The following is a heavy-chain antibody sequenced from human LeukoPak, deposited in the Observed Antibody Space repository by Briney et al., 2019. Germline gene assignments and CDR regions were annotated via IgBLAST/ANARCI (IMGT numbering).Heavy chain of an antibody. CDR1: GGTFSSYA. J-gene: IGHJ6*02. Sequence: SVKVSCKASGGTFSSYAISWVRQAPGQGLEWMGGIIPIFGTANYAQKFQGRVTITADESTSTAYMELSSLRSEDTAVYYCARGYSYGSDYYYGMDVWGQGTTVTVSS. D-gene: IGHD5-18*01. CDR2: IIPIFGTA. CDR3: ARGYSYGSDYYYGMDV. V-gene: IGHV1-69*01.